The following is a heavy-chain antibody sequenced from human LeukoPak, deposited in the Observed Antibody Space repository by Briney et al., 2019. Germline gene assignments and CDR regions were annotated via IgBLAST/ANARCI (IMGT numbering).Heavy chain of an antibody. V-gene: IGHV3-23*01. CDR3: AKASGITAAGTLLDV. J-gene: IGHJ6*02. CDR2: ISGRGGSP. CDR1: GFTFSSYA. Sequence: GGPLRLSRAASGFTFSSYAMSCAGPPPGKRLEWVSGISGRGGSPYYADSVPGRFTISRDNSKNMPYLQMSSLRAEDTAVYYCAKASGITAAGTLLDVWGQGTTVTVSS. D-gene: IGHD6-13*01.